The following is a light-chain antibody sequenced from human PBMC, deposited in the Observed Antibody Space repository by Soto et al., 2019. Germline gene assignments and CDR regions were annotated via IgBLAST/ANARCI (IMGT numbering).Light chain of an antibody. CDR3: MQGTQWPRT. CDR1: QSLVHSDGNTY. CDR2: RVS. J-gene: IGKJ1*01. Sequence: DVVLTQSPVSLPVTLGQPASISCRSSQSLVHSDGNTYLNWFQQRPGQSPRRRVYRVSNRDSGVPDHFSGSGSVTNFTLKISSVEAEDIGVYYCMQGTQWPRTFGQGTNVEIK. V-gene: IGKV2-30*02.